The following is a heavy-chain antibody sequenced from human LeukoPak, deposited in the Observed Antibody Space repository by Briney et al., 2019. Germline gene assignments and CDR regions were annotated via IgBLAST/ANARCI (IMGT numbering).Heavy chain of an antibody. V-gene: IGHV4-38-2*01. D-gene: IGHD3-9*01. Sequence: SETLSLTCAVSGYSISSGYYWGWIRQPPGKGLEWIGSIYHSGSTYYNPSLKSRVTMSADTSKKKFYLSLNSMTAADTAVYYAVADYYGRGDYWGQGTLVTVSS. CDR1: GYSISSGYY. CDR2: IYHSGST. CDR3: VADYYGRGDY. J-gene: IGHJ4*02.